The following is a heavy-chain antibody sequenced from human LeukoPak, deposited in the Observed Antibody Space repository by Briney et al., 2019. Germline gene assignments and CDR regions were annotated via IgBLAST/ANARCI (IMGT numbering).Heavy chain of an antibody. J-gene: IGHJ4*02. CDR1: GYSFPTYW. D-gene: IGHD1-14*01. V-gene: IGHV5-51*01. CDR2: IYPGDSDT. CDR3: ARGPPAAY. Sequence: GESLKISCKGSGYSFPTYWIGWVRQMPGKGLEWMGIIYPGDSDTRYSPSFEGQVTISADKSGSTAYLQWSSLKASDTATYYCARGPPAAYWGQGTLVTVSS.